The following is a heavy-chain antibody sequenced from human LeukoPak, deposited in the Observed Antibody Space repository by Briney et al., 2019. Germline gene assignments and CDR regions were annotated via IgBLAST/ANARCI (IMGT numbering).Heavy chain of an antibody. CDR3: ARVGREVASQYYLYGMYG. D-gene: IGHD5-12*01. CDR2: INHSGST. Sequence: SETLSLTCAVYGGSFSGYYWSWIRQPPGKGLEWIGEINHSGSTNYNPSLKSRVTISVDTSKNQFSLKLSSVTAADTAVYYCARVGREVASQYYLYGMYGWDQGTTVTVS. J-gene: IGHJ6*02. CDR1: GGSFSGYY. V-gene: IGHV4-34*01.